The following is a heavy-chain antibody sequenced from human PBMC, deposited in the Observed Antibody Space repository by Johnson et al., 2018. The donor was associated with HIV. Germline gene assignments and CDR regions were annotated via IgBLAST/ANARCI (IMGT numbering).Heavy chain of an antibody. CDR1: GFTVSSNY. V-gene: IGHV3-64*01. J-gene: IGHJ3*02. CDR2: ISSNGGST. D-gene: IGHD3-16*01. Sequence: VQLVESGGGLVQPGGSLRLSCAASGFTVSSNYMSWVRQAPGKGLEWVSYISSNGGSTYYANSVKGRFTISRDNSKNTLYLQMGSLRAEDMAVYYCARGQGGAIPHDAFDIWGQGTMVTVSS. CDR3: ARGQGGAIPHDAFDI.